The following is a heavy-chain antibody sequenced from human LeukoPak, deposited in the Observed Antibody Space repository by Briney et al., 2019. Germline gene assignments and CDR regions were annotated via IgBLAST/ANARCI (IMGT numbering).Heavy chain of an antibody. CDR3: ARDRGFEELVPFDY. Sequence: SETLSLTCTVSGGPISSYYWSWIRQPPGKGLEWIGYIYYSGSTNYNPSLKSRVTISVDTSKNQFSLKLSSVTAADTAVYYCARDRGFEELVPFDYWGQGTLVTVSS. J-gene: IGHJ4*02. V-gene: IGHV4-59*01. CDR1: GGPISSYY. CDR2: IYYSGST. D-gene: IGHD1-26*01.